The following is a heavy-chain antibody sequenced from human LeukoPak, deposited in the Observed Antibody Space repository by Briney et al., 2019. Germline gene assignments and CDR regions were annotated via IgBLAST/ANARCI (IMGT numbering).Heavy chain of an antibody. V-gene: IGHV4-34*01. D-gene: IGHD2-2*01. J-gene: IGHJ6*03. CDR3: ASRYCSSTSCYRHMDV. CDR2: INHSGSP. Sequence: SETLSLTCAVYGGSFSGYYWSWIRQPPGKGLEWIGEINHSGSPNYNPSLKSRVTISVDTSKNQFSLKLSSVTAADTAVYYCASRYCSSTSCYRHMDVWGKGTTVTVSS. CDR1: GGSFSGYY.